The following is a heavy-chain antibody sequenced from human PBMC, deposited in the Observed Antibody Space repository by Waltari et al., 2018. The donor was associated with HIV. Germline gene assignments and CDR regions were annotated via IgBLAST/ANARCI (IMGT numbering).Heavy chain of an antibody. CDR2: SRSKANSYAT. Sequence: EVQLVVSGGVLVQPGGFRKVTRAASGFTFSASAMHWARQASGKGLEWVGRSRSKANSYATANAASVKGRFTISRDDSKNTAYLQMNSLKTEDTAVYYCTREGRENYWGQGTLVTVSS. CDR1: GFTFSASA. V-gene: IGHV3-73*02. J-gene: IGHJ4*02. CDR3: TREGRENY.